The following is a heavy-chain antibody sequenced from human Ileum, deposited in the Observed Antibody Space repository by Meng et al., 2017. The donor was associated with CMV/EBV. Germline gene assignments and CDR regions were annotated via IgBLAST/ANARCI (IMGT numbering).Heavy chain of an antibody. D-gene: IGHD1-7*01. CDR3: MTVTGNYPY. CDR1: GYTFAGYY. J-gene: IGHJ4*02. CDR2: INPDTGGT. Sequence: KVSGKASGYTFAGYYRHWVRQARGQGLEWMGRINPDTGGTNYAQKFQGRVTMTRDTSISTAYMELSRLTSDDTAVYFCMTVTGNYPYWGQGALVTVSS. V-gene: IGHV1-2*06.